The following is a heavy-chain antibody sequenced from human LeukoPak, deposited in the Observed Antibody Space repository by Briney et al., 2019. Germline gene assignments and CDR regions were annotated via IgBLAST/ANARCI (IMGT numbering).Heavy chain of an antibody. D-gene: IGHD3-10*01. CDR1: VYSFTGYY. CDR2: INPNSGGT. Sequence: ASVKVSCMASVYSFTGYYIHWVRQAPGQGLAWMGWINPNSGGTNYAQKFQGRVTMTRDTSISTAYMQLSRLRSDDTAVYYCARARPNGLLRAEDGDFDYCGQGTLVTVSS. J-gene: IGHJ4*02. V-gene: IGHV1-2*02. CDR3: ARARPNGLLRAEDGDFDY.